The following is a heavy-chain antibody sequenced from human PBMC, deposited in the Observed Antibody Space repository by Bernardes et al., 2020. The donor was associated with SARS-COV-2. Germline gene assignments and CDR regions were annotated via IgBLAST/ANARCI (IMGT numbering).Heavy chain of an antibody. CDR3: AKDWAAAGTEYFDY. CDR1: GFTVSTNF. V-gene: IGHV3-66*01. CDR2: IENSGRT. Sequence: GGSLRLSCAASGFTVSTNFMSWVRQAPGKGPQWVSVIENSGRTFYADSVKGRFTLSRDNSKNSLYLQMNCLRAEDTAVYYCAKDWAAAGTEYFDYWGQGTLVTVSS. D-gene: IGHD6-13*01. J-gene: IGHJ4*02.